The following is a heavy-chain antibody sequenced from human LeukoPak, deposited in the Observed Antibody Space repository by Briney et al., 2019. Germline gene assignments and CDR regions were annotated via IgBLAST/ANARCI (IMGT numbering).Heavy chain of an antibody. Sequence: SVKVSCKASGYTFTSYGISWVRQAPGQGLEWMGGIIPIFGTANYAQKFQGRVTITADESTSTAYMELSSLRSEDTAVYYCARGLSQQLVPFDIWGQGTMVTVSS. V-gene: IGHV1-69*13. CDR2: IIPIFGTA. CDR3: ARGLSQQLVPFDI. CDR1: GYTFTSYG. J-gene: IGHJ3*02. D-gene: IGHD6-13*01.